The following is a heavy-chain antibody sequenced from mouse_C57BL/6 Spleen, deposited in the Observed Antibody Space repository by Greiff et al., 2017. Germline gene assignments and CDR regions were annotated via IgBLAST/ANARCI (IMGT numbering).Heavy chain of an antibody. J-gene: IGHJ4*01. D-gene: IGHD2-10*01. CDR3: AREASYVDY. CDR1: GFTFSSYA. V-gene: IGHV5-4*01. Sequence: EVQVVESGGGLVKPGGSLKLSCAASGFTFSSYAMSWVRQTPEKRLEWVATISDGGSYTYYPDNVKGRFTISRDNAKNNLYLQMSHLKSEDTAMYYCAREASYVDYWGQGPSVTVSS. CDR2: ISDGGSYT.